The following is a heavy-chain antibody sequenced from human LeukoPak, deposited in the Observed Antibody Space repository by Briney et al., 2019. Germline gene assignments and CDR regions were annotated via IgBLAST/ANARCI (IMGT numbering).Heavy chain of an antibody. Sequence: PGRSLRLSCAASGFTFSSYGMHWVRQAPGKGLEWVAVISYDGSNKYYADSVKGRFTISRGNSKNTLYLQMNSLRAEDTAVYYCAKDRDPWSSGYYFDYWGQGTLVTVSS. CDR2: ISYDGSNK. J-gene: IGHJ4*02. V-gene: IGHV3-30*18. D-gene: IGHD3-22*01. CDR1: GFTFSSYG. CDR3: AKDRDPWSSGYYFDY.